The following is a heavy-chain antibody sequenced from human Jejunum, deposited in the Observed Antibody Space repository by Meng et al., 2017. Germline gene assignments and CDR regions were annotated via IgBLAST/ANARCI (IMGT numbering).Heavy chain of an antibody. V-gene: IGHV3-66*01. CDR2: IYSGGDT. J-gene: IGHJ3*01. CDR3: ARDCGGDCFHAFDL. Sequence: GESLKISCAASGFTVGRSYMTWVRQAPGKGLEWVSLIYSGGDTDYADSVKGRFTISRDNSKNTLYLQMNSLRAEDTAIYYCARDCGGDCFHAFDLWGQGTRVTVSS. CDR1: GFTVGRSY. D-gene: IGHD2-21*02.